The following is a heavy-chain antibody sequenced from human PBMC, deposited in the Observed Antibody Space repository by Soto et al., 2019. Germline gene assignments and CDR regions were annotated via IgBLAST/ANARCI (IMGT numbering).Heavy chain of an antibody. CDR3: ARDHGGQSGKFIVDN. CDR1: GSTFSYYV. Sequence: GSLRLSCATSGSTFSYYVMHCVRHDPGKGLGWVAVLWYHGSDKFYADSVKGRFTISRDNSKNTLYLQMNSLRAEDTAVYYCARDHGGQSGKFIVDNWGQGTPVTVSS. D-gene: IGHD3-16*01. CDR2: LWYHGSDK. V-gene: IGHV3-33*01. J-gene: IGHJ4*02.